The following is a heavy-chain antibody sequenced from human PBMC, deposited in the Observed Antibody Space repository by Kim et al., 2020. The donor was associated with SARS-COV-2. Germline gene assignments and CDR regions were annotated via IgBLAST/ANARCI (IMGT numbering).Heavy chain of an antibody. V-gene: IGHV3-21*01. CDR3: ARDGALTIFGVATNYYYYGMDV. CDR2: ISSSSSYI. CDR1: GVTLWSAG. J-gene: IGHJ6*02. Sequence: SLLLSFSASGVTLWSAGMNWVCQAPGKGLEWVSSISSSSSYIYYADSVKGRFTISRDNAKNSLYLQMNSLRAEDTAVYYCARDGALTIFGVATNYYYYGMDVWGQGTTVTGSS. D-gene: IGHD3-3*01.